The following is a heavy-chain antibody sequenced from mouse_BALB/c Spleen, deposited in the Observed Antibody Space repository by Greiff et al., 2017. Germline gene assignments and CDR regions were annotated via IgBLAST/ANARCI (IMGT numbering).Heavy chain of an antibody. CDR2: ISSGGGT. CDR3: ARAFYDYDPYFDY. D-gene: IGHD2-4*01. CDR1: GFTFSSYA. Sequence: EVQGVESGGGLVKPGGSLKLSCAASGFTFSSYAMSWVRQTPEKRLEWVASISSGGGTYYPDSVKGRFTISRDNARNILYLQMSSLRSEDTAMYYCARAFYDYDPYFDYWGQGTTLTVSS. V-gene: IGHV5-6-5*01. J-gene: IGHJ2*01.